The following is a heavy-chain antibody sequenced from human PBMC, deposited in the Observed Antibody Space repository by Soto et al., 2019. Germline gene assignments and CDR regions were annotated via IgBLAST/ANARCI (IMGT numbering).Heavy chain of an antibody. Sequence: PSETLSLTCTVSGGSISSYYWSWIRQPPGKGLEWIGYIYYSGSTNYNPSLKSRVTISVDTSKNQFSLKLSSVTAADTAVYFCAGILAYCGGDCYPDYGMDVWGQGTTVTVSS. CDR3: AGILAYCGGDCYPDYGMDV. V-gene: IGHV4-59*08. J-gene: IGHJ6*02. CDR2: IYYSGST. CDR1: GGSISSYY. D-gene: IGHD2-21*02.